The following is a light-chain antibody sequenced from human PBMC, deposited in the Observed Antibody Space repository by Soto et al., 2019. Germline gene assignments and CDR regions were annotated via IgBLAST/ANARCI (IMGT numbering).Light chain of an antibody. V-gene: IGLV2-14*01. J-gene: IGLJ1*01. CDR1: SSDVGRYKY. Sequence: QSALAQPASVSGSPGQSITISCTGTSSDVGRYKYDSWFQQHPGKAPKLLIYDVSNWPSGVSDRFSGSKSGNTASLTISGLQAEDEADYYCSSFTTSSTFVFGTGTKLTVL. CDR3: SSFTTSSTFV. CDR2: DVS.